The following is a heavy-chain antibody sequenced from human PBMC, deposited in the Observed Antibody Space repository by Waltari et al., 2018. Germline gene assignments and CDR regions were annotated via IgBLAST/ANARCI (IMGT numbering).Heavy chain of an antibody. CDR1: GFTFSTDW. J-gene: IGHJ6*02. V-gene: IGHV3-74*01. Sequence: EVQLVESGGGLVQPGGSLRLSCAASGFTFSTDWMHWVHQAPGKGLVWVSRINSDGGSTTSADSVKGRFTISRDNAKNTLYLQMNSLRAEDTAMYYCARGYYYDYYYGIDVWGQGTTVTVSS. D-gene: IGHD3-22*01. CDR2: INSDGGST. CDR3: ARGYYYDYYYGIDV.